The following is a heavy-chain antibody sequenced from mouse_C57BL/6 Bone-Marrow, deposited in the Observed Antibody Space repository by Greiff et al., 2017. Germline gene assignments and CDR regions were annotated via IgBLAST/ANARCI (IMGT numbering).Heavy chain of an antibody. Sequence: DVKLVESGGGLVQPGGSMKLSCAASGFTFSDAWMDWVRQSPETGLEWVAEIRNKANNHATYYAESVKGRVTISRDDSKSSVYLQMNSLRAEDTGIYYCTRRWLLRGDYAMDYWGQGTSVTVSS. J-gene: IGHJ4*01. CDR2: IRNKANNHAT. V-gene: IGHV6-6*01. D-gene: IGHD2-3*01. CDR1: GFTFSDAW. CDR3: TRRWLLRGDYAMDY.